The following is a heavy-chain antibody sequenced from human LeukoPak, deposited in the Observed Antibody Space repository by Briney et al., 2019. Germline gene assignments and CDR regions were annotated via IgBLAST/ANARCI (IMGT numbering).Heavy chain of an antibody. V-gene: IGHV4-34*01. CDR3: ARGVHYDNSGYYHRGFDF. CDR1: GESLNNYY. CDR2: VNHSGVT. Sequence: SETLSLTCDVYGESLNNYYWSWIRQPPGKGLEWIGEVNHSGVTKYHPCLKSRVTISLDTSKNQFSLKLTSVTAADTAVFYCARGVHYDNSGYYHRGFDFWGQGTLVTVSS. D-gene: IGHD3-22*01. J-gene: IGHJ4*02.